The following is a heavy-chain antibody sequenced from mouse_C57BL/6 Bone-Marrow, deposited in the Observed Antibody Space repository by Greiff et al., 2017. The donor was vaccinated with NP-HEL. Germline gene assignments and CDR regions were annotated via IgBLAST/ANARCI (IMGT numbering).Heavy chain of an antibody. V-gene: IGHV5-15*01. Sequence: EVKLQESGGGLVQPGGSLKLSCAASGFTFSDYGMAWVRQAPRKGPEWVAFISNLAYSIYYADTVTGRFTISRENAKNTLYLEMSSLRSEDTAMYYCALTDDGYYGFAYWGQGTLVTVSA. J-gene: IGHJ3*01. CDR2: ISNLAYSI. D-gene: IGHD2-3*01. CDR1: GFTFSDYG. CDR3: ALTDDGYYGFAY.